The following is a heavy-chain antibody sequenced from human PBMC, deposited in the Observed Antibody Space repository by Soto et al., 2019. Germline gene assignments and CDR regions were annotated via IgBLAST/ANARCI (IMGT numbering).Heavy chain of an antibody. CDR2: IRSKANSYAT. J-gene: IGHJ6*02. CDR1: GFTFSGSA. D-gene: IGHD2-2*01. CDR3: TRRGSSTGGGMDV. Sequence: GGSLRLSCAASGFTFSGSAMHWVRQASGKGLEWVGRIRSKANSYATAYAASVKGRFTISRDDSKNTAYLQMNSLKTEDTAVYYRTRRGSSTGGGMDVWGPGTTVTVYS. V-gene: IGHV3-73*01.